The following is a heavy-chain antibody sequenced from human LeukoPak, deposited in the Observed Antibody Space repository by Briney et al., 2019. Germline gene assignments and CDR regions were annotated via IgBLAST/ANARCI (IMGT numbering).Heavy chain of an antibody. D-gene: IGHD3-10*01. J-gene: IGHJ4*02. V-gene: IGHV4-39*07. CDR2: IYYSGST. Sequence: SETLSLTCTVSGGSISSSSYYWGWIRQPPGKGLEWIGSIYYSGSTYYNPSLKSRVTISVDTSKNQFSLKLSSVTAADTAVYYCARDSSYYYYGSGSYYGWGQGTLVTVSS. CDR3: ARDSSYYYYGSGSYYG. CDR1: GGSISSSSYY.